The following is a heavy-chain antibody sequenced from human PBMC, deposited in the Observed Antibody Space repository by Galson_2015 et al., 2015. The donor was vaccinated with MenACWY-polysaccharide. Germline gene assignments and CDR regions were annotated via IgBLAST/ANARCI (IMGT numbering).Heavy chain of an antibody. Sequence: SLRLSCAASGFTFSRYSMNWVRQAPGKGLEWVASINSRSNQIYYADSVKGRFTISRVNANNSLYLQMNSLRAEDTAVYYCARELHGPIGARRNSYHDYGMDGWGQGTTVTVSS. CDR1: GFTFSRYS. J-gene: IGHJ6*02. CDR2: INSRSNQI. D-gene: IGHD2-21*01. CDR3: ARELHGPIGARRNSYHDYGMDG. V-gene: IGHV3-21*06.